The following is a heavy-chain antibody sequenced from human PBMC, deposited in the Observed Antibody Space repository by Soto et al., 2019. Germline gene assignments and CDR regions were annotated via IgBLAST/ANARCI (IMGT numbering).Heavy chain of an antibody. V-gene: IGHV3-74*01. CDR3: TRGPRPISTGTGAY. Sequence: ETLSLSCAASGFIFKMYWMHWVRQSPGKGLVWISRIYNDGTYSDYADSVRGRFTISRDNVNDTLYLQMNNLRAEDSGLYYCTRGPRPISTGTGAYWGQGTQVTVSS. J-gene: IGHJ4*02. D-gene: IGHD3-10*01. CDR2: IYNDGTYS. CDR1: GFIFKMYW.